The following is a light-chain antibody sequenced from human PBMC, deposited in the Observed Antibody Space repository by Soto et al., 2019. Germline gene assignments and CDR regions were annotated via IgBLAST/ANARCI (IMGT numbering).Light chain of an antibody. Sequence: EIVLTQSPGTLSLSPGERATLSCRASQSVSSSYLAWYQQKPGQAPRLLIYGASSRATGIPDRFSGSGSGTDFTLTISRLEPEDFAVFYCQQYGSSPPLTFAGGTMVEIK. J-gene: IGKJ4*01. CDR1: QSVSSSY. CDR3: QQYGSSPPLT. V-gene: IGKV3-20*01. CDR2: GAS.